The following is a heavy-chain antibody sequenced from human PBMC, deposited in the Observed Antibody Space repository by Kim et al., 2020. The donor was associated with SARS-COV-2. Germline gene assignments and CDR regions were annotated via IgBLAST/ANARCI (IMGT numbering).Heavy chain of an antibody. J-gene: IGHJ4*02. Sequence: NYAQMLQGRVTMTTDTSTSTAYMELRSLRSDDTAVYYCARDLYADYGLAYWGQGTLVTVSS. CDR3: ARDLYADYGLAY. V-gene: IGHV1-18*01. D-gene: IGHD4-17*01.